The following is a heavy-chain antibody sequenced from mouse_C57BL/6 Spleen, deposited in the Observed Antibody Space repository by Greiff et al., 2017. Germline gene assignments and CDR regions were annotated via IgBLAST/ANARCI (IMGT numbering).Heavy chain of an antibody. CDR3: ARLGVVATDAMDY. V-gene: IGHV1-85*01. Sequence: VQLQESGPELVKPGASVKLSCKASGYTFTSYDINWVKQRPGQGLEWIGWIYPRDGSTKYNEKFKGKATLTVDTSSSTAYMELHSLTSEDSAVYFCARLGVVATDAMDYWGQGTSVTVSS. J-gene: IGHJ4*01. D-gene: IGHD1-1*01. CDR1: GYTFTSYD. CDR2: IYPRDGST.